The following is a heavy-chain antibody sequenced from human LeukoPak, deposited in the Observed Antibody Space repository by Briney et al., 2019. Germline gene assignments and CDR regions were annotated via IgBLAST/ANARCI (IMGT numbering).Heavy chain of an antibody. J-gene: IGHJ4*02. CDR3: ARDRYGDGFAHFDY. CDR2: ITPSGDT. V-gene: IGHV1-2*02. D-gene: IGHD5-24*01. Sequence: ASVKVSCTASGYTFTSYAMHWVRQAPGQRLEWMGWITPSGDTSYPQKFQGRVAITWDTSITTAYMDLSRLTSDDTAVYYCARDRYGDGFAHFDYWGQGALVTVSS. CDR1: GYTFTSYA.